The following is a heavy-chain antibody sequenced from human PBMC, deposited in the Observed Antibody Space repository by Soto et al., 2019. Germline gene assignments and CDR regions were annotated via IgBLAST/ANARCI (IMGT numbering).Heavy chain of an antibody. J-gene: IGHJ4*02. V-gene: IGHV3-53*01. Sequence: QLAESGGGLFQAGGSTRLSCLVSGFTVGRYDMAWVRQAPGKGLEWASIIQSGGATYYPDSAQGRFTISRDNSKNTVYLQMNSLRVEDTGVYSCVRVLYDSGVVDFWGQGSLITVS. CDR2: IQSGGAT. CDR1: GFTVGRYD. CDR3: VRVLYDSGVVDF. D-gene: IGHD5-12*01.